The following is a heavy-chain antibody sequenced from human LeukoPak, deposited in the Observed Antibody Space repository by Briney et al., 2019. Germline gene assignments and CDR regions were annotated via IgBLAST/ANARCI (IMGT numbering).Heavy chain of an antibody. J-gene: IGHJ6*02. D-gene: IGHD3-10*01. Sequence: PGGSLRLSCTSSGCAFRGYAMSWVRQAPREGLEWDSSNSGHSEDIYYVGSVKGRFTISRDTSKRTFYLEMNSLRAEDTAVYYCARTMARYSNGWLYFYYGLDAWGQGTMVTVS. CDR3: ARTMARYSNGWLYFYYGLDA. CDR1: GCAFRGYA. V-gene: IGHV3-23*01. CDR2: NSGHSEDI.